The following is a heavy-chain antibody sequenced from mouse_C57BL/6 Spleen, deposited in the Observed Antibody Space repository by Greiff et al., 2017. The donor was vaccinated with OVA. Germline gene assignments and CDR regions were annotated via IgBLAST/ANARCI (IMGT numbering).Heavy chain of an antibody. CDR1: GFSLTSYG. Sequence: VKLVESGPGLVQPSQSLSITCTVSGFSLTSYGVHWVRQSPGKGLEWLGVIWSGGSTDYNAAFISRLSISKDNSKSQVFFKMNSLQADDTAIYYCARKRAYYDYDDYAMDYWGQGTSVTVSS. CDR3: ARKRAYYDYDDYAMDY. J-gene: IGHJ4*01. CDR2: IWSGGST. V-gene: IGHV2-2*01. D-gene: IGHD2-4*01.